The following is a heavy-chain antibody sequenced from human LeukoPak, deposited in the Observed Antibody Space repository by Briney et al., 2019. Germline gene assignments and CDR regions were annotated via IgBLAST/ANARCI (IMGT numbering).Heavy chain of an antibody. V-gene: IGHV4-59*01. CDR2: MHSTGST. Sequence: PSETLSLTCTVSGASISGYYWCWIRQPPGKGLEWIGYMHSTGSTNQNPSLKSRVTMSVDASKNQFSLKLTSVTAADTAVYYCAAYCSSTSCTDSDYYYYGMDVWGQGTTVTVSS. CDR3: AAYCSSTSCTDSDYYYYGMDV. J-gene: IGHJ6*02. CDR1: GASISGYY. D-gene: IGHD2-2*01.